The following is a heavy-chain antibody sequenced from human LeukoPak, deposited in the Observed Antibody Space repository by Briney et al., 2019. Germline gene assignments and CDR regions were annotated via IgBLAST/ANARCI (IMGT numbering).Heavy chain of an antibody. Sequence: PGGSLRLSCTASGFTFGDYAMSWFRQAPGKGLEWVGFIRSKAYGGTTEYAASVKGRFTISRDGSKSIAYLQMNSLKTEDTAVYYCTNAGYSSGWYFDYWGQGTLVTVSS. CDR2: IRSKAYGGTT. J-gene: IGHJ4*02. V-gene: IGHV3-49*01. CDR1: GFTFGDYA. D-gene: IGHD6-19*01. CDR3: TNAGYSSGWYFDY.